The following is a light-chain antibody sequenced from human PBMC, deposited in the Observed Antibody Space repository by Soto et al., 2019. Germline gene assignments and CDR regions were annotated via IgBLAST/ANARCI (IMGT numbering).Light chain of an antibody. CDR2: AAS. CDR1: QSISTY. V-gene: IGKV1-39*01. Sequence: DVQMTQSPSSLSASEGDRVTITCRASQSISTYLNWYQQTPGKAPKLLISAASSLQSGVPSRFSGSGSGTDFTLTISSLQPDDFATYYCQQNYIPPLTFGGGTKVEIK. J-gene: IGKJ4*01. CDR3: QQNYIPPLT.